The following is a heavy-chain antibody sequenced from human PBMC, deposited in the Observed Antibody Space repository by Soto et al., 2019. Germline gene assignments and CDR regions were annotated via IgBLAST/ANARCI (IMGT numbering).Heavy chain of an antibody. CDR2: IIPILGIA. CDR1: GGTFSSYT. Sequence: SVKVSCKASGGTFSSYTISWVRQAPGQGLEWMGRIIPILGIANYAQKFQGRVTITADKSTSTAYMELSSLRSEDTAVYYCARAIAAAGPPLYNWFDPWGQGTLVTVSS. CDR3: ARAIAAAGPPLYNWFDP. J-gene: IGHJ5*02. V-gene: IGHV1-69*02. D-gene: IGHD6-13*01.